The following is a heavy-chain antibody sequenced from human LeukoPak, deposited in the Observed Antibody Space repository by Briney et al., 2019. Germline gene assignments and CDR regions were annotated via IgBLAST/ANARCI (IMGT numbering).Heavy chain of an antibody. J-gene: IGHJ1*01. D-gene: IGHD2-21*02. CDR2: ISSSGSTI. Sequence: QPGGSLRLSCAASGFTFSSYEMNWVRQAPGKGLEWVSYISSSGSTIYYADSVKGRFTISRDNSKNTLYLQMNSLSAEDTAVYYCARSVVTATPHYFQHWGQGTLVTVSS. CDR3: ARSVVTATPHYFQH. V-gene: IGHV3-48*03. CDR1: GFTFSSYE.